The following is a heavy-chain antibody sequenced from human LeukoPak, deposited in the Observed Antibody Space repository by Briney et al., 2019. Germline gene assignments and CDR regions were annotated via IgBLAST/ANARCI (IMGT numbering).Heavy chain of an antibody. Sequence: GGSLRLSCAASGFTFSTHAMGWVRQARGKGLEWVSTISDSGGGTHYADSVKGRFTISRDNSKNTLYLQMNSLRVEDTALYYCATDVGSILSYYWGQGTLVTVSS. V-gene: IGHV3-23*01. CDR2: ISDSGGGT. J-gene: IGHJ4*02. D-gene: IGHD1-26*01. CDR1: GFTFSTHA. CDR3: ATDVGSILSYY.